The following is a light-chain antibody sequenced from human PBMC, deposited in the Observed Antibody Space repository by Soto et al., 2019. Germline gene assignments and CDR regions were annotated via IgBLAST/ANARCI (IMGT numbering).Light chain of an antibody. J-gene: IGLJ2*01. CDR1: STNIGSNT. CDR2: TND. CDR3: AAWDDRLTGHVV. V-gene: IGLV1-44*01. Sequence: QSVLTRPPSASGTPGQRVTISCSGSSTNIGSNTVNWYQQLPGTAPKLLIHTNDQRPSGVPDRFSGSKSGTSGSLAIGGLQSEDEADYYCAAWDDRLTGHVVFGGGTKVTVL.